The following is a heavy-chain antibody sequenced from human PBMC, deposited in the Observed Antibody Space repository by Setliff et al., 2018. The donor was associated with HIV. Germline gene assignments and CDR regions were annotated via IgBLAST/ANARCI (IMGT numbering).Heavy chain of an antibody. Sequence: PSETLSLTCTVSRGSIKYYFWSWIRQPPGKGLECIGHISYSGTTNYNPSLKSRLTISVDTSKNQFSLKLSSVTAADTAAYYCARGPRATIFGVVGGYFDLWGRGTLVTVSS. V-gene: IGHV4-59*12. J-gene: IGHJ2*01. D-gene: IGHD3-3*01. CDR1: RGSIKYYF. CDR2: ISYSGTT. CDR3: ARGPRATIFGVVGGYFDL.